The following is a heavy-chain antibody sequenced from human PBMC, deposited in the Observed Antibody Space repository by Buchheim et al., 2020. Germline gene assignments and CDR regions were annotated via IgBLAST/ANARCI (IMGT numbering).Heavy chain of an antibody. CDR1: GFSLNTTAMC. CDR3: ARSTIANRLDY. D-gene: IGHD6-6*01. Sequence: QVTLKESGPALVKPTQTLTLTCTFSGFSLNTTAMCVGWIRQPPGKALEWLGRIDWDDDKHYITSLKTRLTLSKDTSKNQVVLTMTNMEPADTGTYYCARSTIANRLDYWGQGTL. J-gene: IGHJ4*02. V-gene: IGHV2-70*15. CDR2: IDWDDDK.